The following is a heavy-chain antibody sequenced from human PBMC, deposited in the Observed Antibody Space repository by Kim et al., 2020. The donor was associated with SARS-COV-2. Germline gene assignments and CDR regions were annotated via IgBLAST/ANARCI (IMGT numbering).Heavy chain of an antibody. D-gene: IGHD5-18*01. J-gene: IGHJ3*01. Sequence: SETLSLTCTVSGGSISSYYWSWIRQPPGKGLEWIGYIYYSGSTNYNPSLKSRVTISVDTSKNQFSLKLSSVTAADTAVYYCARATDTAMVWGQGTMVTVSS. V-gene: IGHV4-59*01. CDR1: GGSISSYY. CDR3: ARATDTAMV. CDR2: IYYSGST.